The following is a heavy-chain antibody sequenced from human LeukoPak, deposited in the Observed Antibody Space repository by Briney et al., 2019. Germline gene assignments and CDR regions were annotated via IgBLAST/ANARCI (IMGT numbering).Heavy chain of an antibody. CDR2: IWYDGSNK. CDR3: AKDEGVGSWGNTWGLVY. J-gene: IGHJ4*02. Sequence: TGGSLRLSCAGSGFTLSSYGMYWVRQAPGKGLEWVAVIWYDGSNKYYADSVKGRFTISRDNSKNTLYLQMNSLRVEDTAVYYCAKDEGVGSWGNTWGLVYWGQGTLVTVSS. D-gene: IGHD6-6*01. CDR1: GFTLSSYG. V-gene: IGHV3-33*06.